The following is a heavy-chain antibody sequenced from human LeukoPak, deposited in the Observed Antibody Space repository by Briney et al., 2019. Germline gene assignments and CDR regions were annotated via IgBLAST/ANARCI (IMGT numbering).Heavy chain of an antibody. CDR2: IHTSGNT. V-gene: IGHV4-61*09. Sequence: SETLSLTCTVSGGSISSGSYCWSWIRQPAGKGLEWIGHIHTSGNTNYNPSLKSRVTISVDTSKNQFPLELSSVTAADTAVYYCAGLKATVSIHAYFDSWGQGTLVTVSS. CDR1: GGSISSGSYC. CDR3: AGLKATVSIHAYFDS. J-gene: IGHJ4*02. D-gene: IGHD4-17*01.